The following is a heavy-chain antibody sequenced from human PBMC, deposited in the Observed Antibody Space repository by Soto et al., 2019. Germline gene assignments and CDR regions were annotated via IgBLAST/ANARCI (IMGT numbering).Heavy chain of an antibody. CDR3: ARLGDYDSRDWFDP. D-gene: IGHD3-22*01. CDR1: GGSISSSSYY. J-gene: IGHJ5*02. CDR2: IYYSGST. V-gene: IGHV4-39*01. Sequence: QLQLQESGPGLVKPSETLSLTCTVSGGSISSSSYYWGWIRQPPGKGLEWIGSIYYSGSTYYNQSLKSRVTISVDTSKNQFSLKLSSVTAADTAVYYCARLGDYDSRDWFDPWGQGTLVTVSS.